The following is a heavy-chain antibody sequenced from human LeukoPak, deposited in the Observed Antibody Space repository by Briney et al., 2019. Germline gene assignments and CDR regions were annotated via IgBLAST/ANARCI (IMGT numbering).Heavy chain of an antibody. J-gene: IGHJ2*01. CDR1: GGSISTYY. D-gene: IGHD5-12*01. CDR2: IYYTGST. V-gene: IGHV4-59*01. CDR3: ARASGWLRSSWYFDL. Sequence: SETLSLTCTVSGGSISTYYWSWIRQPPGKGLEWIGYIYYTGSTNYNPSLKSRVTLSVDTSKNQFSLKLSSVTAADTAVYYCARASGWLRSSWYFDLWGRGTLVTVSS.